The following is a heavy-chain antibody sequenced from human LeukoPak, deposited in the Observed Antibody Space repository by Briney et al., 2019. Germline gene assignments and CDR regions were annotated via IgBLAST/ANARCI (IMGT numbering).Heavy chain of an antibody. CDR2: LPGSSTYT. CDR1: GFTLSTNN. V-gene: IGHV3-21*01. D-gene: IGHD5-18*01. CDR3: ARGSYGSFDY. J-gene: IGHJ4*02. Sequence: GRCLTLSCAASGFTLSTNNMNCVRHAAGNGLEWVSSLPGSSTYTYYADSLKGRFTISRDTTKNSLYLQMNSLSAEDTAVYYCARGSYGSFDYWGQGTLVSVFS.